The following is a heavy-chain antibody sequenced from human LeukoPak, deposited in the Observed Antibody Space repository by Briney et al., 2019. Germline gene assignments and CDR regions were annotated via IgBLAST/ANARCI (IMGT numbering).Heavy chain of an antibody. J-gene: IGHJ6*02. Sequence: PGGSLRLSCVACGFSFSDYYMSWIRQAPGRGLEWISYISGSGSDLYYADSVKGRFTISRDNANNSLYLQMNSLGVEDTAVYYCARSIGYYYTMDVWGQGTTGTVSS. D-gene: IGHD3-22*01. CDR1: GFSFSDYY. V-gene: IGHV3-11*01. CDR2: ISGSGSDL. CDR3: ARSIGYYYTMDV.